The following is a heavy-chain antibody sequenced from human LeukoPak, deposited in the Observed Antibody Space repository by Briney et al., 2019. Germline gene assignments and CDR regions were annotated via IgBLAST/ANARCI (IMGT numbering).Heavy chain of an antibody. D-gene: IGHD2-15*01. CDR2: IYYSGTT. Sequence: SETLSLTCTVSGGSISSYYWSWIRQPPGKGLEWIGYIYYSGTTNYNPSLKSRVTLSVDTSKNQFSLKLSSVTAADTAVYYCARAYCSGGSCYSSRGMFDPWGQGTLVTVSS. CDR1: GGSISSYY. J-gene: IGHJ5*02. V-gene: IGHV4-59*01. CDR3: ARAYCSGGSCYSSRGMFDP.